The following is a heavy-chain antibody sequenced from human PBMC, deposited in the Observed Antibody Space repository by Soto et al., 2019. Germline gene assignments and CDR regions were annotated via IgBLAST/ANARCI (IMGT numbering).Heavy chain of an antibody. D-gene: IGHD3-3*01. V-gene: IGHV1-2*04. CDR3: ARDSSPLPYYDFWSGRVAAFDI. J-gene: IGHJ3*02. CDR1: GYALTGYY. CDR2: INPNSGGT. Sequence: ASVKVSCKASGYALTGYYMHWVRQAPGQGLEWMGWINPNSGGTNYAQKFQGWVTMTRDTSISTAYMELSRLRSDDTAVYYCARDSSPLPYYDFWSGRVAAFDIWGQGTMVTVSS.